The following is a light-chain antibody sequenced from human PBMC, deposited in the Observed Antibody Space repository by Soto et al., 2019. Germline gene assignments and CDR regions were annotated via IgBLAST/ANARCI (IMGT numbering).Light chain of an antibody. J-gene: IGKJ5*01. CDR2: AAS. V-gene: IGKV1-27*01. CDR1: QDIVNF. Sequence: ILMTQSPSSLSAFVGDRVTITWRASQDIVNFLAWYQKKPGKVPKLLIYAASTLQSGVPSRFSGSGYGTDLTITISSMKNEDFETYYCQQANSFTITFGHGTRLEIK. CDR3: QQANSFTIT.